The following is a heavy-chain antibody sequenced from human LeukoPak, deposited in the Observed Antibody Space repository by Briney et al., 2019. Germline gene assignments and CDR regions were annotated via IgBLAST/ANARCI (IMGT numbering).Heavy chain of an antibody. V-gene: IGHV3-74*01. CDR3: ARRCISSSSCNLYGMDV. D-gene: IGHD2-2*01. CDR1: GFTFTSYW. Sequence: SGGSLRLSCAASGFTFTSYWMHWVRQAPGEGLEWVSRVNNDGSVTSYVDSVKGRFTISRDNAKNTLYLQMNSLRAEDTAVYYCARRCISSSSCNLYGMDVWGQGTTVTVSS. J-gene: IGHJ6*02. CDR2: VNNDGSVT.